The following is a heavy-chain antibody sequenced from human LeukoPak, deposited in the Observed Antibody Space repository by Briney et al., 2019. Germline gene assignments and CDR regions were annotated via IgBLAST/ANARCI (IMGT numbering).Heavy chain of an antibody. Sequence: GRSLRLSCVASGFTFSSFAMHWVRQAPGKGLEWVAVISYDGSNKYYADSVKGRFTISRGNSKNTLSLQMNSLRAEDTAVYYCARDEQQLVFSYFDYWGQGTLVTVSS. CDR1: GFTFSSFA. J-gene: IGHJ4*02. CDR3: ARDEQQLVFSYFDY. D-gene: IGHD6-13*01. CDR2: ISYDGSNK. V-gene: IGHV3-30*04.